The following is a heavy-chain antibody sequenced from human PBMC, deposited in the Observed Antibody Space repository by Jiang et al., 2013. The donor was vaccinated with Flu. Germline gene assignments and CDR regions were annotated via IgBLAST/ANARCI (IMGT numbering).Heavy chain of an antibody. J-gene: IGHJ4*02. Sequence: KPTQTLTLTCTFSGFSLSTSGMCVSWIRQPPGKALEWLARIDWDDDKYYSTSLKTRLTISKDTSKNQVVLTMTNMDPVDTATYYCARTSATVVTPGEDLPFDYWGQGTLVTVSS. CDR1: GFSLSTSGMC. V-gene: IGHV2-70*11. D-gene: IGHD4-23*01. CDR3: ARTSATVVTPGEDLPFDY. CDR2: IDWDDDK.